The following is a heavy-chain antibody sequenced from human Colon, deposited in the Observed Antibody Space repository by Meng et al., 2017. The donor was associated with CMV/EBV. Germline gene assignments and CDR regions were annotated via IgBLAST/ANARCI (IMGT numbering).Heavy chain of an antibody. J-gene: IGHJ6*02. Sequence: AAVPVSCKASGYTFINYYMYWVRQAPGQGLEWMGMINHSGVGTSYAQKFQGRVTMTRDTSTNTFYMELSSLRSDDTAVYYWAKEVIGADLAFYYHGMDVWGQGTTVTVSS. CDR3: AKEVIGADLAFYYHGMDV. D-gene: IGHD2/OR15-2a*01. CDR2: INHSGVGT. V-gene: IGHV1-46*01. CDR1: GYTFINYY.